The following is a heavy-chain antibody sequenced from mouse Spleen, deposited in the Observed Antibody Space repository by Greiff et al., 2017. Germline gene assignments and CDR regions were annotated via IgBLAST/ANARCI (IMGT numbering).Heavy chain of an antibody. Sequence: QVQLQQSGAELVRPGASVTLSCKASGYTFTDYEMHWVKQTPVHGLEWIGAIDPETGGTAYNQKFKGKAILTADKSSSTAYMELRSLTSEDSAVYYCTRSDVTTATSAYWGQGTLVTVSA. CDR1: GYTFTDYE. CDR3: TRSDVTTATSAY. J-gene: IGHJ3*01. CDR2: IDPETGGT. V-gene: IGHV1-15*01. D-gene: IGHD1-2*01.